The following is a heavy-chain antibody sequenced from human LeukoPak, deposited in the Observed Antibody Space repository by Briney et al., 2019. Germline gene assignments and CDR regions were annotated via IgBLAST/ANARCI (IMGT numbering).Heavy chain of an antibody. V-gene: IGHV3-23*01. CDR3: AKDKKATTVTTLFIY. J-gene: IGHJ4*02. CDR1: GFTFSSYA. Sequence: GGSLRLSCAASGFTFSSYAMSWVRQAPGKGLEWVSAISGSGGSTYYADSVKGRFTISRDNSKNTLYLQMNGLRAEDTAVYYCAKDKKATTVTTLFIYWGQGTLVTVSS. D-gene: IGHD4-17*01. CDR2: ISGSGGST.